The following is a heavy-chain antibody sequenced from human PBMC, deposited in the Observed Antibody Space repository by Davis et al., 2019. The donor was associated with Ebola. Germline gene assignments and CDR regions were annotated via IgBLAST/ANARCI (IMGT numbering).Heavy chain of an antibody. CDR3: AKTVGWLQQSGEENFQH. J-gene: IGHJ1*01. V-gene: IGHV3-11*01. CDR1: GFPFSDYY. CDR2: ISGSGTTV. D-gene: IGHD4-23*01. Sequence: GESLKISCAASGFPFSDYYMSGIRQAPGKGLEWLSFISGSGTTVSYADSVKGRFTVSRDNAKNSVYLQMNSLRAEDTAVYYCAKTVGWLQQSGEENFQHWGQGTLVTVSS.